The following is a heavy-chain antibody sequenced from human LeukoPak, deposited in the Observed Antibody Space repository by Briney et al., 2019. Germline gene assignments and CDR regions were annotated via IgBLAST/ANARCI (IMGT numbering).Heavy chain of an antibody. CDR3: AKDSVVGYYRYFDY. V-gene: IGHV3-23*01. Sequence: QPGGTLRLSCAASGFTFSSYGMSWVRQAPGKGLEWVSAISGSGGSMFYADSVKGRFTISRDNSKNTLYLQMNSLRAEDTAVYYCAKDSVVGYYRYFDYRGQGTLVTVSS. D-gene: IGHD3-3*01. CDR1: GFTFSSYG. CDR2: ISGSGGSM. J-gene: IGHJ4*02.